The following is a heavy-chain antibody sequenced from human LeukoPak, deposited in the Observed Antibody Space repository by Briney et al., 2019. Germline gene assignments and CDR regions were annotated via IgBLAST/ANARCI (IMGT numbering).Heavy chain of an antibody. CDR2: IWYDGSNK. V-gene: IGHV3-33*01. Sequence: GRSLRLSCAASGFTFSSYGMHWVRQAPGKGLEWVAVIWYDGSNKYYADSVKGRITISRDNSKNTLYLQMNSLGAEDTAVYYCARFLGSNWGQGTLVTVSS. D-gene: IGHD2-2*03. CDR3: ARFLGSN. J-gene: IGHJ4*02. CDR1: GFTFSSYG.